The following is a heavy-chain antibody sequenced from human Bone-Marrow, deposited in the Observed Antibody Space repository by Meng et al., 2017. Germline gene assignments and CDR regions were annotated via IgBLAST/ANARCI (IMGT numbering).Heavy chain of an antibody. D-gene: IGHD3-22*01. CDR2: ISSNGGST. CDR3: ASTYYYDSSGYYYYGMDV. V-gene: IGHV3-64*01. Sequence: ETLSLTCAASGFTFSSYAMHWVRQAPGKGLEYVSAISSNGGSTYYANSVKGRFTISRDNSKNTLYLQMGSLRAEDMAVYYCASTYYYDSSGYYYYGMDVWGQGTTVTVSS. J-gene: IGHJ6*02. CDR1: GFTFSSYA.